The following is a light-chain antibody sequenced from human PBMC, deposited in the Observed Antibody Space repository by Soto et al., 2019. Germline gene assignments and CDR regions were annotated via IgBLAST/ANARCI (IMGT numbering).Light chain of an antibody. Sequence: QSVLTQSPSASASLGASVKLTCTLSSGHSSYAIAWHQQQPEKGPRYLMKLNSDGSHTKGDGIPDRFSASSSGAERHLIVSRLQSEDEADYYCQTWGTGIQVFGGGTKVTVL. J-gene: IGLJ3*02. V-gene: IGLV4-69*01. CDR2: LNSDGSH. CDR3: QTWGTGIQV. CDR1: SGHSSYA.